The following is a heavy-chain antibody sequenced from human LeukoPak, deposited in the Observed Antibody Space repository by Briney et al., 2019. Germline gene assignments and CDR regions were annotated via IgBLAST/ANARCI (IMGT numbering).Heavy chain of an antibody. D-gene: IGHD3-22*01. Sequence: GGSLRLSCAVSGITLSNYGMSWVRQAPGKGLEWVAGISDSGGRTNYADSVKGRFTICRDNPKNTLYLQMNSLRAEDTAVYFCAKRGVVIRVILVGFHKEAYYFESWGQGALVTVSS. J-gene: IGHJ4*02. CDR3: AKRGVVIRVILVGFHKEAYYFES. V-gene: IGHV3-23*01. CDR2: ISDSGGRT. CDR1: GITLSNYG.